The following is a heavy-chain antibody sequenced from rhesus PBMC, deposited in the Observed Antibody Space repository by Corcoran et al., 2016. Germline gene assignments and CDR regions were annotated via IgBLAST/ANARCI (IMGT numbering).Heavy chain of an antibody. V-gene: IGHV4-127*01. CDR3: ARRDSSGWYRDY. CDR2: IGGSSGST. CDR1: GYSISSGYG. D-gene: IGHD6-31*01. J-gene: IGHJ4*01. Sequence: QVQLQESDPGLVKPSETLSLTCAVSGYSISSGYGWRWIRQPPGKGLEWIGYIGGSSGSTNYNPSLKSRVTISKDTSKNQFSLKLSSVTAADTAVYYCARRDSSGWYRDYWGQGVLVTVSS.